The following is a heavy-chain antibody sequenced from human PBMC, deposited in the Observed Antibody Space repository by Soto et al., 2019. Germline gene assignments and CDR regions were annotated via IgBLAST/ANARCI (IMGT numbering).Heavy chain of an antibody. J-gene: IGHJ4*02. Sequence: SGPTLVQPPHTLTMPCAFSGFSLPTPREGVAWLRQSPGTALEWPALIYWNDDRRYSPSLKSSLTVTRDNSKDQVVLTLTNLDPLDSGTYFCAHRSSLTLFGTSGYVFDHWGQRTPVTVSS. D-gene: IGHD3-22*01. CDR2: IYWNDDR. CDR1: GFSLPTPREG. CDR3: AHRSSLTLFGTSGYVFDH. V-gene: IGHV2-5*01.